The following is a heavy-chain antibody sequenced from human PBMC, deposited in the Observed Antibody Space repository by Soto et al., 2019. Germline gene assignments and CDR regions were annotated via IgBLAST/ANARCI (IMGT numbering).Heavy chain of an antibody. V-gene: IGHV1-69*13. CDR2: IIPIFGTA. D-gene: IGHD6-19*01. CDR3: ATGSGWYTKYDHYYYYGMDV. J-gene: IGHJ6*02. CDR1: GGTFSSYA. Sequence: SVKVSCKASGGTFSSYAISWVRQAPGQGLEWMGGIIPIFGTANYAQKFQGRVTITADESTSTAYMELSSLRSEDTAVYYCATGSGWYTKYDHYYYYGMDVWGQGTTVTVSS.